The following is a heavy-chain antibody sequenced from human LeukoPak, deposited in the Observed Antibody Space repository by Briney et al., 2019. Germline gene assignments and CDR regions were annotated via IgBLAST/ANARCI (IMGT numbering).Heavy chain of an antibody. CDR2: ISGSGGST. D-gene: IGHD5-24*01. V-gene: IGHV3-23*01. CDR3: AKCGHLKMATTYGDY. CDR1: GFTFSSYA. J-gene: IGHJ4*02. Sequence: PGGSLRLSCAASGFTFSSYAMSWVRQAPGKGLGWVSAISGSGGSTYYADSVKGRFTISRDNSKNTLYLQMNSLRAKDTAVYYCAKCGHLKMATTYGDYWGQGTLVTVPS.